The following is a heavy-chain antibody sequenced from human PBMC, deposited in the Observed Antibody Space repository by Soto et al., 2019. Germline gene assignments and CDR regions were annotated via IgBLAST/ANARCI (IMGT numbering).Heavy chain of an antibody. CDR1: GYTFTGYY. J-gene: IGHJ5*02. CDR3: ARDEVYGAPWGWFDP. V-gene: IGHV1-2*02. Sequence: QVQLVQSGAEVKKPGASVKVSCKASGYTFTGYYMHWVRQAPGQGLEWMGWINPNSGGTNYAQKFQGRVTMTRDTSISTAYMELSRLRSDDTAVYYCARDEVYGAPWGWFDPWGQGTLVTVSS. CDR2: INPNSGGT. D-gene: IGHD4-17*01.